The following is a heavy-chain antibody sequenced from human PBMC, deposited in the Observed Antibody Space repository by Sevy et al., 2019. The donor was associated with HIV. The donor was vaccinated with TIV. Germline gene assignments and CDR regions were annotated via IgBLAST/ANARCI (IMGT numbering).Heavy chain of an antibody. D-gene: IGHD6-19*01. V-gene: IGHV3-48*03. CDR2: ITLSGSST. CDR1: GFTFSNYE. J-gene: IGHJ4*02. CDR3: ARDRQGITVAGTAIDY. Sequence: GGSLRLSCTASGFTFSNYEMNWVRQAPGKGLEWVSYITLSGSSTYYEDSGKGRFTISRDNAKNSLYLQMNSLGAEDTAVYYCARDRQGITVAGTAIDYWGQGTLVTVSS.